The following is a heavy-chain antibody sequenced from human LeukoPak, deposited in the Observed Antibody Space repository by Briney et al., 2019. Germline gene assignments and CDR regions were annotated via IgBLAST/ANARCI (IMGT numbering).Heavy chain of an antibody. CDR3: ARVHYGGTIIDY. D-gene: IGHD4-23*01. Sequence: PSETLSLTCAVSGASVSGSNYYWGWIRQPPGKGLEWIGSIYYSGSTYYNPSLKSRVTISVDTSKNQFSLKLSSVTAADTAVYYCARVHYGGTIIDYWGQGTLVTVSS. CDR2: IYYSGST. V-gene: IGHV4-39*07. J-gene: IGHJ4*02. CDR1: GASVSGSNYY.